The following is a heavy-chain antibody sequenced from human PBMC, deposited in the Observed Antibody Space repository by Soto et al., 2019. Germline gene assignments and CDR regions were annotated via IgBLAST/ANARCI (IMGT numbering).Heavy chain of an antibody. CDR3: ASSFITTVGRTG. V-gene: IGHV3-48*01. Sequence: EVQLVESGGGLVQPGGSLRLSCVASGFTFSNYGMNWVRQAPGKGLEWVSHMSMSSSTIYYAESVKGRFTISRDNAKNSLNLQMNSLRGEDTAVYYGASSFITTVGRTGWGQETLVTVSS. J-gene: IGHJ4*02. CDR1: GFTFSNYG. D-gene: IGHD3-10*01. CDR2: MSMSSSTI.